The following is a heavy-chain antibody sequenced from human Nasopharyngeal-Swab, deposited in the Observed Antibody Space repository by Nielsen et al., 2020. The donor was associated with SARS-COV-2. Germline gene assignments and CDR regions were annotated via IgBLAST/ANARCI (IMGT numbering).Heavy chain of an antibody. D-gene: IGHD2-2*01. J-gene: IGHJ4*02. CDR1: GFTFSNYA. Sequence: GGSLRLSCAVSGFTFSNYAIQWVRQAPGKGLEWVAVISNDGNRSYYAESVKRRFTISRDNSKNTLSLEMNSLRIEDTAVYYCARELTSHCELDYWGQGTLVTVSS. CDR3: ARELTSHCELDY. CDR2: ISNDGNRS. V-gene: IGHV3-30*04.